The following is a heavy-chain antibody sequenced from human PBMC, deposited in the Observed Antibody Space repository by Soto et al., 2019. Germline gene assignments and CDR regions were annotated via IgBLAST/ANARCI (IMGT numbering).Heavy chain of an antibody. V-gene: IGHV1-18*01. CDR3: ARDEYYDILTGYYTFGY. CDR1: GYTFTNYG. J-gene: IGHJ4*02. CDR2: ISAYNGNT. D-gene: IGHD3-9*01. Sequence: ASVKVSCKASGYTFTNYGISWVRQAPGQGLEWMGWISAYNGNTNYAQKLQGRVTMTTDTSTSTAYMELRSLRSDDTAVYYCARDEYYDILTGYYTFGYWGQGTLVTAPQ.